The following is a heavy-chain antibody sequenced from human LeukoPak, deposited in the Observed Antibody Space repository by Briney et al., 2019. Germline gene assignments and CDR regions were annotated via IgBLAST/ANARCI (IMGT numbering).Heavy chain of an antibody. V-gene: IGHV1-24*01. D-gene: IGHD3-22*01. J-gene: IGHJ6*03. CDR1: GYTLTELS. Sequence: ASVKVSCKVSGYTLTELSMHWVRQAPGEGLEWMGGFDPEDGETIYAQKFQGRVTMTRDTSTSTVYMELSSLRSEDTAVYYCARTQIDNYYYFYMDVWGKGTTVTVSS. CDR2: FDPEDGET. CDR3: ARTQIDNYYYFYMDV.